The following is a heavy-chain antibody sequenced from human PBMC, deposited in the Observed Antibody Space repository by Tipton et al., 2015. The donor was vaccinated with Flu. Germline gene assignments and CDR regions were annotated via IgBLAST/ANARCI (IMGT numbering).Heavy chain of an antibody. J-gene: IGHJ6*03. CDR1: GGSISSSSYY. V-gene: IGHV4-39*01. CDR3: ASITPPGLQYYYYYYMDV. CDR2: IYYSGST. D-gene: IGHD3-10*01. Sequence: TLSLTCTVSGGSISSSSYYWGWIRQPPGKGLEWIGSIYYSGSTYYNPSLKSRVTISVDTSKNQFSLKLSSVTAADTAVYYCASITPPGLQYYYYYYMDVWGKGTTVTVSS.